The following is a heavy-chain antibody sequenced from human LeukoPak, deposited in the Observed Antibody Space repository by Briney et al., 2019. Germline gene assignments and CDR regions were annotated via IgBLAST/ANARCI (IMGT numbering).Heavy chain of an antibody. J-gene: IGHJ3*02. Sequence: ASVKVSCKASGYTFTSYGISWVRQAPGQGLEWMGWISAYNGNTNYAQKLQGRVTMTTDTSTGTAYMELRSLRSDDTAVYYCARDLLVGATSAFDIWGQGTMVTVSS. D-gene: IGHD1-26*01. CDR1: GYTFTSYG. CDR2: ISAYNGNT. V-gene: IGHV1-18*01. CDR3: ARDLLVGATSAFDI.